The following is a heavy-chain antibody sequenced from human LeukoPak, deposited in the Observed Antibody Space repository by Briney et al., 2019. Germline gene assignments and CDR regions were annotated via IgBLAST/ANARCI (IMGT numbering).Heavy chain of an antibody. Sequence: GGSLRLSCAAPGFTFSTFAMIWVRQPPGKGLEWVSSIFPSGGEIHYADSVRGRFTISRDNSKSILSLQMNSLIAEDTAIYYCARDHRGSGSRYYYYMDVWGKGTTVTISS. CDR1: GFTFSTFA. J-gene: IGHJ6*03. CDR2: IFPSGGEI. CDR3: ARDHRGSGSRYYYYMDV. V-gene: IGHV3-23*01. D-gene: IGHD3-10*01.